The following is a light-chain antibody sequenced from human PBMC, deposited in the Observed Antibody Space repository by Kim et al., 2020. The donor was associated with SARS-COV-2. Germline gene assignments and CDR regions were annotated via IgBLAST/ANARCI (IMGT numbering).Light chain of an antibody. Sequence: SASVGDRVTITCRASQSISTSLHWYQQKPGKAPILQIYAASTLQTEVPSRFSGGGSGTDFTLTISSLHPEDFATYYCQQSYSSWTFGQGTKADIK. CDR1: QSISTS. CDR3: QQSYSSWT. J-gene: IGKJ1*01. V-gene: IGKV1-39*01. CDR2: AAS.